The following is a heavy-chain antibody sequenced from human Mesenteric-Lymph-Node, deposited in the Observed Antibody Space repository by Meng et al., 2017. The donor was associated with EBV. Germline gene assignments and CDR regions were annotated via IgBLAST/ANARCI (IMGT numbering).Heavy chain of an antibody. J-gene: IGHJ4*02. CDR3: ARVGYNYVYYFDY. CDR2: VYHSGSA. Sequence: QWQLQESGPGLVKPSGTLSLTCAVSGGSISSSNWWSWVRQPPGKGLEWIGEVYHSGSANYNPSLKSRVTISVDKSKNQFSLNLSSVTAADTAVYYCARVGYNYVYYFDYWGQGTLVTVSS. V-gene: IGHV4-4*02. CDR1: GGSISSSNW. D-gene: IGHD5-18*01.